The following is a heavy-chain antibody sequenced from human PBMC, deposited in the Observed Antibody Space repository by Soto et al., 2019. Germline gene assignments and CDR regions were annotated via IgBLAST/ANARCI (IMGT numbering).Heavy chain of an antibody. CDR1: GYSLTSYW. Sequence: RGESLKISCKGSGYSLTSYWISWVRQMPGKGLEWMGRIDPSDSYTNYSPSFQGHVTISADKSISTAYLQWSSLKASDTAMYYCARLVVVPAAAQYYYYYYGMDVWGQGTTVTVSS. D-gene: IGHD2-2*01. V-gene: IGHV5-10-1*01. CDR2: IDPSDSYT. J-gene: IGHJ6*02. CDR3: ARLVVVPAAAQYYYYYYGMDV.